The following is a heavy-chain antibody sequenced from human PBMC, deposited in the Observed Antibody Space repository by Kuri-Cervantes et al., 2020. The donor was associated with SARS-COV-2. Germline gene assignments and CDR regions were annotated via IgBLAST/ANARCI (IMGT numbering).Heavy chain of an antibody. CDR2: ISSSSSYI. J-gene: IGHJ6*03. Sequence: GGSLRLSCAASGFTFSSYGMNWVRQAPGKGLEYVSSISSSSSYIYYADSVKGRFTISRDNSKNTLYLQMNSLRAEDTAVYYCAREKLAGYYYYYMDVWGKGTTVTVSS. V-gene: IGHV3-21*01. D-gene: IGHD1-1*01. CDR3: AREKLAGYYYYYMDV. CDR1: GFTFSSYG.